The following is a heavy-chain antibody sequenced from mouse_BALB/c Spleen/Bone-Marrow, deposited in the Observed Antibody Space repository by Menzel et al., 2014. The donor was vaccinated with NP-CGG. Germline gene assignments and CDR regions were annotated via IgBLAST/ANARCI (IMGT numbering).Heavy chain of an antibody. CDR2: ILPGSGTT. CDR1: GYTFSSYW. V-gene: IGHV1-9*01. J-gene: IGHJ2*01. CDR3: ARGTYRYYFDY. D-gene: IGHD2-14*01. Sequence: QVQLKHSGAELMKPGASVKISCKATGYTFSSYWIEWVKQRPGHGLEWIGEILPGSGTTNYNEKFKGKATFTADASSNTAYMQLSSRTSEDSAVYHCARGTYRYYFDYWGQGTTLTVSS.